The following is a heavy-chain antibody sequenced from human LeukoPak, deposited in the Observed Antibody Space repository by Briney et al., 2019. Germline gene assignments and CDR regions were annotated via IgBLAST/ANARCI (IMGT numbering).Heavy chain of an antibody. Sequence: SETLSLTCAVSGYSISRGYYWGWIRQPPGKGLEWFGSIYRSGSTYYNPSLKSRVTISVDTSKNQFSLKLSSVTAADTAVYYCAYGGVVSTDAFDIWGQGTMVTVSS. D-gene: IGHD2-21*01. CDR1: GYSISRGYY. CDR3: AYGGVVSTDAFDI. CDR2: IYRSGST. J-gene: IGHJ3*02. V-gene: IGHV4-38-2*01.